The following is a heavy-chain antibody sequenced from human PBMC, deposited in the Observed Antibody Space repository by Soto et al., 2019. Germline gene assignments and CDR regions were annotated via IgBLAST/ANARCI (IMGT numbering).Heavy chain of an antibody. J-gene: IGHJ3*02. CDR3: ARRYSSGWLVAFDI. CDR2: IYYSGST. V-gene: IGHV4-39*01. CDR1: GGSISSSSYY. D-gene: IGHD6-19*01. Sequence: SETLSLTCTVSGGSISSSSYYWGWIRRPPGKGLEWIGSIYYSGSTYYNPSLKSRVTISVDTSKNQFSLKLSSVTAADTAVYYCARRYSSGWLVAFDIWGQGTMVTVS.